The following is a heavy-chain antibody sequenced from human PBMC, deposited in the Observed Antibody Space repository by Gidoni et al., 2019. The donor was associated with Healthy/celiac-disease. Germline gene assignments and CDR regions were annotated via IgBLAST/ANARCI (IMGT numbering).Heavy chain of an antibody. D-gene: IGHD6-13*01. CDR2: ISWNSGSI. Sequence: DYAMHWVRQAPGKGLEWVSGISWNSGSIGYADSVKGRFTISRDNAKNSLYLQMNSLRAEDTALYYCAKDRSIAAAGNFDYRGQGTLVTVSS. CDR1: DYA. CDR3: AKDRSIAAAGNFDY. V-gene: IGHV3-9*01. J-gene: IGHJ4*02.